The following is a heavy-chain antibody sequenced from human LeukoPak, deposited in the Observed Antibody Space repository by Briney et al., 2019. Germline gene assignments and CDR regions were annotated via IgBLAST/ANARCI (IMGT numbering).Heavy chain of an antibody. CDR1: GLTFSSHW. J-gene: IGHJ4*02. D-gene: IGHD6-13*01. CDR3: AREVRIAAAGSDY. Sequence: GGSLRLSCAASGLTFSSHWMHWVRQAPGKGLVWVSRITNDGSSTTYADSVKGRFTISRDNAKNSLYLQMNSLRAEDTAVYYCAREVRIAAAGSDYWGQGTLVTVSS. CDR2: ITNDGSST. V-gene: IGHV3-74*01.